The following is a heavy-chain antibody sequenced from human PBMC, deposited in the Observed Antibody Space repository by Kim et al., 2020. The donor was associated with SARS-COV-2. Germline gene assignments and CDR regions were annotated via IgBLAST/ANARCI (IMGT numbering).Heavy chain of an antibody. CDR1: GFTFSDHY. Sequence: GGSLRLSCAASGFTFSDHYMDWVRQAPGKGLEWVGRSRNKVNSYTTEYAASVKGRFTISRDDSKNSLYLQMNSLKTEDTAMYYCARGGGSSSRLDYYYGMVVWGQGTTVTVPS. V-gene: IGHV3-72*01. CDR2: SRNKVNSYTT. J-gene: IGHJ6*02. CDR3: ARGGGSSSRLDYYYGMVV. D-gene: IGHD1-26*01.